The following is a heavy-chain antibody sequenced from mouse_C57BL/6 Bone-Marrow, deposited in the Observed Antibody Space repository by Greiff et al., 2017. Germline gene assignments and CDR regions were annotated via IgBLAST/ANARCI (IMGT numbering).Heavy chain of an antibody. CDR1: GFTFSSYA. CDR3: ARDPGDGYYWFAY. J-gene: IGHJ3*01. D-gene: IGHD2-3*01. CDR2: ISDGGSYT. V-gene: IGHV5-4*01. Sequence: EVQGVESGGGLVKPGGSLKLSCAASGFTFSSYAMSWVRQTPEKRLEWVATISDGGSYTYYPDNVKGRFTISRDNAKNNLYLQMSHLKSEDTAMYFCARDPGDGYYWFAYWGQGTLVTVSA.